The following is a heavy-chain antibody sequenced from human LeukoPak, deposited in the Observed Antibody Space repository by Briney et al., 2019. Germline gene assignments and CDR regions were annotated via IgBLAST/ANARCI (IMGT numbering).Heavy chain of an antibody. V-gene: IGHV4-4*02. J-gene: IGHJ4*02. CDR1: GGSISSSNW. CDR2: IYHSGST. Sequence: SGTLSLTCAVSGGSISSSNWWSWVRQPPGKGLEWIGEIYHSGSTNYNPSLKSRVTISVDTSMNQFSLRLTSVTAADTAVYYCARNRVVGAPNFDYWGQGTLVTVFS. CDR3: ARNRVVGAPNFDY. D-gene: IGHD1-26*01.